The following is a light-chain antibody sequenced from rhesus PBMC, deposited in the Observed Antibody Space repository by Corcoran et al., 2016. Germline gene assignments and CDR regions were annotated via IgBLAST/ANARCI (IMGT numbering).Light chain of an antibody. CDR3: QQHDNSPLP. Sequence: DIQMTQSPSSLSASVGDRVTITCRASQGISNWLAWYHQKPGKAPKLLIFRASNLETGVPSRFSGGGSGTDFTLTIRSLQPEDIAAYYCQQHDNSPLPCGGWTKVELK. V-gene: IGKV1-69*01. CDR2: RAS. J-gene: IGKJ4*01. CDR1: QGISNW.